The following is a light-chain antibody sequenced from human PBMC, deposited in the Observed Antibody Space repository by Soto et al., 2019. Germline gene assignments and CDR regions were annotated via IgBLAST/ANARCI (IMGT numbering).Light chain of an antibody. CDR1: QSVVSN. J-gene: IGKJ1*01. CDR3: QQYTNWPPAT. V-gene: IGKV3-15*01. CDR2: AAS. Sequence: EIVMPQSPDTLSVSPGERATLACRASQSVVSNLAWYQQKPGQTPRLLIYAASVRATGIPARFSGSGSGTEFTLAITSLQSEDFAVYYYQQYTNWPPATFGQGTKVEIK.